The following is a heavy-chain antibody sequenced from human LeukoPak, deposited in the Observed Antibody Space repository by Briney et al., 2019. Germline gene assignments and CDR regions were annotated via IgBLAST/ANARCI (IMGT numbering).Heavy chain of an antibody. J-gene: IGHJ4*02. Sequence: PGGSLRLSCAASGFTFSSYGMTWVRQAPGKGLEWVSAISGSGGSTYYADSVKGRFTISRDNPKNTLYLQMNSLRAEDTAVYYCAKDAAGIYYDTSGYYFDYWGQGTLVTVSS. CDR3: AKDAAGIYYDTSGYYFDY. V-gene: IGHV3-23*01. D-gene: IGHD3-22*01. CDR2: ISGSGGST. CDR1: GFTFSSYG.